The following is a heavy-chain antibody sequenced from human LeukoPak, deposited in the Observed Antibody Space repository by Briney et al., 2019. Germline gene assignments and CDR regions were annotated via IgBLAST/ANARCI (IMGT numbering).Heavy chain of an antibody. Sequence: ASVKVSCKASGYTFTSYGISWVRQAPGQGLEWMGGISAYNGNTTYAQKLQGRSTMPTAPSTTTAYMELSSLRSDDPAVFYCAGDLRQSVVGTCGSWGQETLVTVSS. CDR2: ISAYNGNT. V-gene: IGHV1-18*01. D-gene: IGHD2-15*01. CDR3: AGDLRQSVVGTCGS. J-gene: IGHJ5*02. CDR1: GYTFTSYG.